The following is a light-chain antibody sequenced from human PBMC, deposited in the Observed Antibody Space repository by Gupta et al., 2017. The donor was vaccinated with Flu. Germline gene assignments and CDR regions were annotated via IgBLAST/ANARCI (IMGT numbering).Light chain of an antibody. V-gene: IGLV2-8*01. CDR3: SSYAGSLYV. Sequence: QSALTQPSCAPGSPGQSVTISCNGTSSDVGGYNYVSWYQQHPGKAPKLFIYEVSKRPSGVPDRFSGSKSGNTASLTVSGLQAEDEYDYYCSSYAGSLYVFGTGTKVTVL. CDR1: SSDVGGYNY. CDR2: EVS. J-gene: IGLJ1*01.